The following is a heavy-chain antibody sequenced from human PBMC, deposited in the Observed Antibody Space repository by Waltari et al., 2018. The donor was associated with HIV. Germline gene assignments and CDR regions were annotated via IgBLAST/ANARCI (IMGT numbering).Heavy chain of an antibody. Sequence: QVQLQQWGAGLLKPSETLSLTSAVYGGSFSGYYWSWIRQPQGRGLEWIGEINHSGSTNYNPSLKSRVTISVDTSKNQFSLKLSSVTAADTAAYYCASSGLRFLEWLLPPSFDYWGQGTLVTVSS. D-gene: IGHD3-3*01. CDR2: INHSGST. V-gene: IGHV4-34*01. CDR1: GGSFSGYY. CDR3: ASSGLRFLEWLLPPSFDY. J-gene: IGHJ4*02.